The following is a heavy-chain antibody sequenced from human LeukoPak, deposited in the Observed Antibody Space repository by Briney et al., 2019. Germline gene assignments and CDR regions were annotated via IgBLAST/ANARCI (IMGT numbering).Heavy chain of an antibody. CDR1: GFTFSSYG. V-gene: IGHV3-33*01. CDR3: ARDSRRYCSSTSCYLDY. J-gene: IGHJ4*02. Sequence: GGSLRLSCAASGFTFSSYGMHWVRQAPGKGLEWVAVIWYDGSNKYYADSVKGRFTISRDNSKNTLYLQMNSLRAEDTAVYYCARDSRRYCSSTSCYLDYWGQGTLVTVSS. D-gene: IGHD2-2*01. CDR2: IWYDGSNK.